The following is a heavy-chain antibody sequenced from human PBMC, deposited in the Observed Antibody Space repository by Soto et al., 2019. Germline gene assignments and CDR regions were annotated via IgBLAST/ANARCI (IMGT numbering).Heavy chain of an antibody. J-gene: IGHJ4*02. V-gene: IGHV4-59*01. CDR2: IYYSGST. D-gene: IGHD1-26*01. CDR1: GGSISRYD. Sequence: SETLSLTCTVSGGSISRYDWSWIRQPPGKGLEWIGYIYYSGSTNYNPSLKSRVTISVDTSKNQFSLKLSSVTAADTAVYYCARGTIEQWDYFDYWGQGTLVTVS. CDR3: ARGTIEQWDYFDY.